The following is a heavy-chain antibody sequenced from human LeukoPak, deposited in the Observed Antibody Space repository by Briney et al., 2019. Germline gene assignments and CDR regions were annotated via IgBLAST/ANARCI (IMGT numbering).Heavy chain of an antibody. CDR1: GGSFSGYY. Sequence: SETLSLTCAVYGGSFSGYYWSWIRQPPGKGLEWIGEINHSGSTNYNPSLKSRVTISVDTSKNQFSLKLSSVTAADTAVYYCAGTNQDAFDIWGQGTMVTVSS. J-gene: IGHJ3*02. V-gene: IGHV4-34*01. D-gene: IGHD4/OR15-4a*01. CDR2: INHSGST. CDR3: AGTNQDAFDI.